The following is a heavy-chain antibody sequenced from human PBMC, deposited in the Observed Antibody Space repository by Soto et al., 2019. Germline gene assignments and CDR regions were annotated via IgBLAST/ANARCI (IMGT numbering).Heavy chain of an antibody. CDR2: ICYSGST. Sequence: SETLSLTCPVSGGSISSHCWTWIRQPPGKGLEWIGYICYSGSTNYNPSLKSRVTISVDTSKNQFSLKLSSVTAADTAVYYCARLRDRYSYGPIDYWGQGTLVTVSS. D-gene: IGHD5-18*01. J-gene: IGHJ4*02. CDR1: GGSISSHC. V-gene: IGHV4-59*11. CDR3: ARLRDRYSYGPIDY.